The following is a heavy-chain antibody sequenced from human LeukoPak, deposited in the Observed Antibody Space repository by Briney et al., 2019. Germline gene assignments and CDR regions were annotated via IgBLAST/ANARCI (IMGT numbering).Heavy chain of an antibody. CDR2: IGWDSKSI. D-gene: IGHD6-19*01. V-gene: IGHV3-9*01. Sequence: GGSLRLSCAASGFTFDESAMHWVRQAPGKGLEWVSGIGWDSKSIVYADSVKGRFTISRDNAKNSLYLQMNSLRAEDTALYYCAKAVAAPGAFDIWGRGTMVTVSS. CDR1: GFTFDESA. J-gene: IGHJ3*02. CDR3: AKAVAAPGAFDI.